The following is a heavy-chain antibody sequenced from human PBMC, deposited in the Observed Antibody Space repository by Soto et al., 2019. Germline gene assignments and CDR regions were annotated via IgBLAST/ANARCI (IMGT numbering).Heavy chain of an antibody. CDR2: ISSSSSYI. CDR1: GFTFSSYS. V-gene: IGHV3-21*01. CDR3: ARGGPIRYCSGGSCQAYYFDY. J-gene: IGHJ4*02. Sequence: GGSLRLSCAASGFTFSSYSMNWVRQAPGKGLEWVSSISSSSSYIYYADSVKGRFTISRDNAKNSLYLQMNSLRAEDTAVYYCARGGPIRYCSGGSCQAYYFDYWGQGTLVTVSS. D-gene: IGHD2-15*01.